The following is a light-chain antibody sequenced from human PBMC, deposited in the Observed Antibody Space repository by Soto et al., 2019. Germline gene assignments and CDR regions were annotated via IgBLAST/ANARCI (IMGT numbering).Light chain of an antibody. CDR3: QQYNSFWT. Sequence: DIQMTQSPSTLPASVGDIVTITCRASQSISNWLAWYQQKPGKAPKLLIYDASSLESGVPPRFSGSGSGTDFTLTISSLQPDDFATYYCQQYNSFWTFGQGTKVDIK. J-gene: IGKJ1*01. CDR2: DAS. V-gene: IGKV1-5*01. CDR1: QSISNW.